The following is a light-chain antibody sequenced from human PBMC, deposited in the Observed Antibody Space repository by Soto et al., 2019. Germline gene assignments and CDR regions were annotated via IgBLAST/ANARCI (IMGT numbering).Light chain of an antibody. Sequence: QSVLTQPASVSGSPGQSITISCTGTSSHVGGYNYVSWYQQHPGKAPKLMIYDVSNRPSGVSNRFSGSKSGNTASLTISGLQAEDEADYYCSSYTSSSTLDYVFGAGTKVTVL. V-gene: IGLV2-14*01. J-gene: IGLJ1*01. CDR1: SSHVGGYNY. CDR3: SSYTSSSTLDYV. CDR2: DVS.